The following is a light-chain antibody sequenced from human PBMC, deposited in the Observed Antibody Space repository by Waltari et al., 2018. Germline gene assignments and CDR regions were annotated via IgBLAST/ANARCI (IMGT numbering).Light chain of an antibody. Sequence: YDLTQPPSVSVSPGQTAAITGSGDGLPTHYTFWYQQKSGQAPVLVMYDDNKRPSGIPGRCSGSSAVTVATLTITGAQVDDEADYYCYSKDTDGGSQGKIGGGTKLTVL. V-gene: IGLV3-10*01. CDR2: DDN. CDR3: YSKDTDGGSQGK. J-gene: IGLJ2*01. CDR1: GLPTHY.